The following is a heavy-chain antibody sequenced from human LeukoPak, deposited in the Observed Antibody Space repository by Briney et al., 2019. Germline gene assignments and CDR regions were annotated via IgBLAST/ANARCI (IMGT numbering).Heavy chain of an antibody. D-gene: IGHD2-8*01. Sequence: SVKVSCKASGGTFSSYAISWVRQAPGQGLEWMGRIIPIFGTANYAQKFQGRVTITTDESTSTAYMELSSLRSEDTAVYYCARSTLGLMVYAVDYWGQGTLVTVSS. CDR3: ARSTLGLMVYAVDY. V-gene: IGHV1-69*05. J-gene: IGHJ4*02. CDR1: GGTFSSYA. CDR2: IIPIFGTA.